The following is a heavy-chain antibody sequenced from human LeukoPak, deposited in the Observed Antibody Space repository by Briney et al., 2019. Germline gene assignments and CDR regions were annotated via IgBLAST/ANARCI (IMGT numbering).Heavy chain of an antibody. J-gene: IGHJ4*02. D-gene: IGHD6-13*01. CDR2: IYHSGST. CDR3: ARSFHSSSWYFDY. Sequence: PSGTLSLTCAVSGGSISSSNWWSWVRQPPGKGLEWIGEIYHSGSTNYNPSLKSRVTISVDTSKNQFSLKLSSVTAADTAVYYCARSFHSSSWYFDYWGQGTLVTVSS. CDR1: GGSISSSNW. V-gene: IGHV4-4*02.